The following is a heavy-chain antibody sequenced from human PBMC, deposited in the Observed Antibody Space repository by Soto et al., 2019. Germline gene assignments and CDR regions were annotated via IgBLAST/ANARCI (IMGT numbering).Heavy chain of an antibody. J-gene: IGHJ3*02. CDR3: SFSWFGEFIGPGDRAAFDI. D-gene: IGHD3-10*01. CDR1: GGTFSSYT. Sequence: QVQLVQSGAEVKKPGSSVKVSCKASGGTFSSYTISWVRQAPGQGLEWMGRIIPILGIANYAQKFQGRVTITADKSTSTAYMELSSLRSEDTAVYYCSFSWFGEFIGPGDRAAFDIWGQGTMVTVSS. CDR2: IIPILGIA. V-gene: IGHV1-69*02.